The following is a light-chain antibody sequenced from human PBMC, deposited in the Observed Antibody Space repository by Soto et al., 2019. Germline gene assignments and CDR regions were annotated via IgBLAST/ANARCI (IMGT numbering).Light chain of an antibody. V-gene: IGKV1-5*01. Sequence: DMQLTQSPSTLSASVGDRVTITCRASQTVSGWLTWYQQRPGKAPKVLIYGASSLESHGVPRRFSDSGSGTEFNLTVSSLQPDDFATYYCQQYNSWPRGTFGPGTKVEIK. CDR1: QTVSGW. CDR2: GAS. J-gene: IGKJ3*01. CDR3: QQYNSWPRGT.